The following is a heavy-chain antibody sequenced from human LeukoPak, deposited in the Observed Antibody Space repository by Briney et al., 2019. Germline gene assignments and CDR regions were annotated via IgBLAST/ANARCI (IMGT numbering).Heavy chain of an antibody. CDR1: GFTFSSYE. D-gene: IGHD4-17*01. Sequence: PGGSLRLSCAASGFTFSSYEMNWVRQAPGKGLEWVSYIRYGGNIVYYADSVKGRFTISRDNAKNSLYLQMNRLRAEDTAVYYCARSTVTNYFDSWGQGTLVTVSS. J-gene: IGHJ4*02. CDR2: IRYGGNIV. CDR3: ARSTVTNYFDS. V-gene: IGHV3-48*03.